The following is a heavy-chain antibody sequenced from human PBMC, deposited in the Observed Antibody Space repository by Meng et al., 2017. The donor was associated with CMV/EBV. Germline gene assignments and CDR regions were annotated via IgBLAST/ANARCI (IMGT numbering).Heavy chain of an antibody. J-gene: IGHJ4*02. D-gene: IGHD5-24*01. Sequence: VCRVGAGGGLVQAGGSLRLSGAAFGFNVSSNYMGWVRQAPGKGLGWVSVIYSGGSTYYADSVKGRFTISRNNSKNTLYLQMNSLRAEDTAVYYCAREGDGYDKAPYWGQGTLVTVSS. CDR1: GFNVSSNY. CDR3: AREGDGYDKAPY. CDR2: IYSGGST. V-gene: IGHV3-66*01.